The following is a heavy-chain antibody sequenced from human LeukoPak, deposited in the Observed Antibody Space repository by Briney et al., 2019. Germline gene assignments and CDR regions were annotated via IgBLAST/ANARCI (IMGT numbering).Heavy chain of an antibody. CDR1: GFTFSSYA. Sequence: GRSLRLSCAASGFTFSSYAMHWVRQAPGKGLEWVAVISYDGSNKYYADSVKGRFTISRDNSKNTLYLQMNSLRAEDTAVYCCAREQSKMATIKAFDIWGQGTTVTVSS. J-gene: IGHJ3*02. CDR3: AREQSKMATIKAFDI. CDR2: ISYDGSNK. V-gene: IGHV3-30-3*01. D-gene: IGHD5-24*01.